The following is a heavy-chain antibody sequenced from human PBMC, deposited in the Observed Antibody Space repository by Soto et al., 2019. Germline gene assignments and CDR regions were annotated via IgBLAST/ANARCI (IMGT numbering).Heavy chain of an antibody. CDR3: RRGGIATWEWWYFVL. D-gene: IGHD6-13*01. Sequence: PGESLKISCKGSGYSFTSYWINWVRQMPGRGLEWMGRIDPSDSSATYSPSFQGHVTISVDKSISTAYLQWSSLKASDTALYYCRRGGIATWEWWYFVLWGRDALVTVP. CDR2: IDPSDSSA. J-gene: IGHJ2*01. V-gene: IGHV5-10-1*01. CDR1: GYSFTSYW.